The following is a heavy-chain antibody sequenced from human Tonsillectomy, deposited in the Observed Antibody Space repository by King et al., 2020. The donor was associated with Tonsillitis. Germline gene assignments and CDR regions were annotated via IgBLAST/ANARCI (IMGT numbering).Heavy chain of an antibody. CDR2: ISSSSSYI. J-gene: IGHJ4*02. V-gene: IGHV3-21*01. CDR3: ARDQASYSTYFDY. D-gene: IGHD2/OR15-2a*01. Sequence: VQLVESGGGLVKPGGSLRLSCAASGFTFSSYSMNWVRQAPGKGLEWVSSISSSSSYIYYADSVKGRFTISRDNAKNSLYLQMNSLRAEDTAVYYCARDQASYSTYFDYWGQGTLVTVSS. CDR1: GFTFSSYS.